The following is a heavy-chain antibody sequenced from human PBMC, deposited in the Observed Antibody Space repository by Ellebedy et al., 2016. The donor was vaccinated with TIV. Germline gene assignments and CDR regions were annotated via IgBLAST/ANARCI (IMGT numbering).Heavy chain of an antibody. Sequence: PGGSLRLSCAASGFTFSSYGMHWVRQAPGQGLEWVAVIWYDGSNKYYADAVKGRFTISRDNSKNTLYLQMNSLRAEDTAVYYCAREDSSGWYPPLDYWGQGTLVTVSS. CDR1: GFTFSSYG. V-gene: IGHV3-33*01. J-gene: IGHJ4*02. D-gene: IGHD6-19*01. CDR3: AREDSSGWYPPLDY. CDR2: IWYDGSNK.